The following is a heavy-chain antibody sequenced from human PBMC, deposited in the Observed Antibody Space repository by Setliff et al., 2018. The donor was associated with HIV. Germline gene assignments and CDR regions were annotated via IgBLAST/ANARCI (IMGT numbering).Heavy chain of an antibody. CDR1: GFTFSSYA. CDR2: ISGSGGST. CDR3: AKDYYDFVWGSSLAY. D-gene: IGHD3-16*01. Sequence: GGSLRLSCAASGFTFSSYAMSWVRQAPGKGLEWVSAISGSGGSTYYADSVKGRFTISRDNSKNTLYLQMNSLGAEDTAVYYCAKDYYDFVWGSSLAYWGQGTLVTVSS. J-gene: IGHJ4*02. V-gene: IGHV3-23*01.